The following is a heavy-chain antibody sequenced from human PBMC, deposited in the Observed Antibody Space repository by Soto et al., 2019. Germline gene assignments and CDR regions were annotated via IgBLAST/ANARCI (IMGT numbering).Heavy chain of an antibody. CDR3: ASTATTVTSIDY. CDR1: GYSFTSYW. CDR2: IDPSDSYT. J-gene: IGHJ4*02. Sequence: PGESLKISCKGSGYSFTSYWISWVRQMPGKGLEWMGRIDPSDSYTNYSPSFQGHVTISADKSISTAYLQWSSLKASDTAMYYCASTATTVTSIDYWGQGTLVTVSS. V-gene: IGHV5-10-1*01. D-gene: IGHD4-4*01.